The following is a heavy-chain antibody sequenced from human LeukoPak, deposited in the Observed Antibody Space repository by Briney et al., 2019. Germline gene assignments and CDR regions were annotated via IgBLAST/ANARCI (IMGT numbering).Heavy chain of an antibody. CDR2: INPNSGGT. CDR3: ARVLYTLWFGEPIDDSFAY. Sequence: ASVKVSCKASGYTFTGYYMHWVRQAPGQGLEWMGWINPNSGGTNYAQKFQGRVTMTRDTSISTAYMELSRLRSDDTAVYYCARVLYTLWFGEPIDDSFAYWGQGTLVTVSS. V-gene: IGHV1-2*02. CDR1: GYTFTGYY. D-gene: IGHD3-10*01. J-gene: IGHJ4*02.